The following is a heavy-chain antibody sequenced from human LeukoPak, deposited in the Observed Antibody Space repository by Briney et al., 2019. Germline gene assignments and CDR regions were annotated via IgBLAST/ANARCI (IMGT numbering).Heavy chain of an antibody. CDR2: ISGSGGST. V-gene: IGHV3-23*01. D-gene: IGHD3-9*01. J-gene: IGHJ4*02. Sequence: GGSLRLSCAASGFTFSTYDMNWVRQAPGKGLEWVSAISGSGGSTYYADSVKGRFTISRDNSKNTLYLQMNSLRAEDTAVYYCAKSTYYDILTGYYMYYFDYWGQGTLVTVSS. CDR3: AKSTYYDILTGYYMYYFDY. CDR1: GFTFSTYD.